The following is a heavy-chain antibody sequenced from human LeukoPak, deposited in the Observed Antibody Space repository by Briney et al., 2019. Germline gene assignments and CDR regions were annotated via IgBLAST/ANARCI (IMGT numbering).Heavy chain of an antibody. CDR2: IYYSGST. V-gene: IGHV4-39*07. D-gene: IGHD1-26*01. CDR1: GGSISSSSYY. CDR3: ASRWAYYFDY. J-gene: IGHJ4*02. Sequence: SETLSLTCTVSGGSISSSSYYWGWIRQPPGKGLEWIGCIYYSGSTYDNASLKSRVTISVVTSQNQFSLRLSSVTAPDTAVYYCASRWAYYFDYWGQGTLVTVSS.